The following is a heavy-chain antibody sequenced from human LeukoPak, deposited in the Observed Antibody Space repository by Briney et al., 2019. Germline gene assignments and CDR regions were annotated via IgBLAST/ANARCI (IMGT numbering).Heavy chain of an antibody. CDR3: AKDVYYYGMDV. CDR1: GFTFSSYW. V-gene: IGHV3-23*01. CDR2: ISGSGGST. Sequence: GGSLRLSCAASGFTFSSYWMSWVRQAPGKGLEWVSAISGSGGSTYYTDSVKGRFTISRDNSKNTLYLQMNSLRAEDTAIYYCAKDVYYYGMDVWGQGTTVTVSS. J-gene: IGHJ6*02.